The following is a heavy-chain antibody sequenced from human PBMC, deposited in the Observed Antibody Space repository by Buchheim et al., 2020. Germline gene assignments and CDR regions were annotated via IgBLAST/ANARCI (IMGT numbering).Heavy chain of an antibody. V-gene: IGHV4-59*08. J-gene: IGHJ4*02. CDR1: GGSISSFY. D-gene: IGHD2-15*01. CDR3: ARVTSYSVCDY. CDR2: IYYSGST. Sequence: QVQLQESGPGLVKPSETLSLTCTVSGGSISSFYWSWIRQPPGKGLEWIGYIYYSGSTYYNPSLKSRVTISVDTSKNQFSLKLSSVTAADTAVYYCARVTSYSVCDYWGQGTL.